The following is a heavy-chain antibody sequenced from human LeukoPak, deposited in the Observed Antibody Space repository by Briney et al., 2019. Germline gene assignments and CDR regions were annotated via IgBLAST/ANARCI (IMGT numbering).Heavy chain of an antibody. CDR1: GGSLSTTSW. Sequence: SETLSLTCTVSGGSLSTTSWWVWLRQPPGKGLEWIGEVYHSGGGNRNYNPSLKSRATISVDTSRNQFSLNLRSVTAADTAVYFCARGGSYLSAFDIWGQGTMVTVSS. J-gene: IGHJ3*02. V-gene: IGHV4-4*02. CDR2: VYHSGGGNR. CDR3: ARGGSYLSAFDI. D-gene: IGHD1-26*01.